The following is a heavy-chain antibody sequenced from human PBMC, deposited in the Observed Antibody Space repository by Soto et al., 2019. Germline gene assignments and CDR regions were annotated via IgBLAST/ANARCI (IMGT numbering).Heavy chain of an antibody. J-gene: IGHJ4*02. CDR2: ISAYNGNT. V-gene: IGHV1-18*04. CDR1: GYTFTIYG. D-gene: IGHD3-9*01. CDR3: ARDRRDYDILTGYPAYYFAY. Sequence: SVKVSCEASGYTFTIYGISWGRQAPVQGLEWMGWISAYNGNTNYAQKLQGRVTMTTDTSTSTACMELRSLRSDDTAVYYCARDRRDYDILTGYPAYYFAYWGQGTLVTVSS.